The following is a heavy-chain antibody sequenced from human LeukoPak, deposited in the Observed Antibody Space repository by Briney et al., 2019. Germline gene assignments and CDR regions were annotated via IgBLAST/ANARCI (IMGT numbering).Heavy chain of an antibody. D-gene: IGHD4-17*01. CDR2: IWYDGSNK. V-gene: IGHV3-33*01. CDR3: ARARTTRGFDY. J-gene: IGHJ4*02. Sequence: GRSLRLSCAASGFTFNSYGIHWVRQVPGKGLEWVAFIWYDGSNKYYADSVKGRFTISRDNSKNTLYLQMNSLRAEDTAVYYCARARTTRGFDYWGQGTLVAVSS. CDR1: GFTFNSYG.